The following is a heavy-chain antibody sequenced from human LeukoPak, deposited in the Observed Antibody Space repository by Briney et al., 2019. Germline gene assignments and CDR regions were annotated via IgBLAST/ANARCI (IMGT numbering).Heavy chain of an antibody. V-gene: IGHV3-21*01. CDR3: ARAPEHFWSGYYLVGAFDI. J-gene: IGHJ3*02. CDR2: ISSSSSYI. Sequence: GGSLRLSCAASGFTFSSYSMNWVRQAPGKGLEWVSSISSSSSYIYYAASVKGRFTISRDNAKNSLYLQMNSLRAEDTAVYYCARAPEHFWSGYYLVGAFDIWGQGTMVTVSS. D-gene: IGHD3-3*02. CDR1: GFTFSSYS.